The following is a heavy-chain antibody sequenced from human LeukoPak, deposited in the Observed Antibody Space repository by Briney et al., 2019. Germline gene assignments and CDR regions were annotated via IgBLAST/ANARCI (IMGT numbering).Heavy chain of an antibody. V-gene: IGHV4-39*07. CDR3: ARAVAGDSSVDY. CDR1: GGSISSSSYY. Sequence: SETLSLTCTVSGGSISSSSYYWGWIRQPPGKGLEWIGSIYYSGSTYNNPSLKSRVTISVDTSRNQFSLKLSSVTAADTAVYYCARAVAGDSSVDYWGQGTLVTVSS. J-gene: IGHJ4*02. CDR2: IYYSGST. D-gene: IGHD6-19*01.